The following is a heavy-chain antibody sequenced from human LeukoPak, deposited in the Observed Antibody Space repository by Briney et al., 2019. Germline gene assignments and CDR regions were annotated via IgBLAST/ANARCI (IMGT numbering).Heavy chain of an antibody. J-gene: IGHJ4*02. CDR2: IIPIFGTA. V-gene: IGHV1-69*13. CDR3: ARDGYCSGGSCSRVYFDY. D-gene: IGHD2-15*01. CDR1: GGTFSSYA. Sequence: SVKVSCKASGGTFSSYAISWVRQAPGQGLGWMGGIIPIFGTANYAQKFQGRVTITADESTSTAYMELSSLRSEDTAVYYCARDGYCSGGSCSRVYFDYWGQGTLVTVSS.